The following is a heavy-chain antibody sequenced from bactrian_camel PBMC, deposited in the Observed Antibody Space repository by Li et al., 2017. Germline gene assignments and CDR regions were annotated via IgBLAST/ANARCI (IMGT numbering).Heavy chain of an antibody. CDR2: IDSGGGNG. V-gene: IGHV3S40*01. J-gene: IGHJ4*01. CDR1: GFTFSNYD. D-gene: IGHD4*01. Sequence: VQLVESGGGLVQPGGSLRLSCGASGFTFSNYDMSWVRQAPGKGLEWVSGIDSGGGNGYYADSVKGRFTISRDNAKNTLYLQLNSLKTEDTAMYYCAKAFATTGYYNEYEIGSWGQGTQVTVS. CDR3: AKAFATTGYYNEYEIGS.